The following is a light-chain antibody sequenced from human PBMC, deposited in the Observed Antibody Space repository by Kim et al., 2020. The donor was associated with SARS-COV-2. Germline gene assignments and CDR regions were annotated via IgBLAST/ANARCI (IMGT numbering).Light chain of an antibody. CDR3: CSYAGSFSWV. J-gene: IGLJ3*02. CDR1: STDVGGDDL. CDR2: DVS. Sequence: GQSVTTSCTGTSTDVGGDDLVSWYQQFPGKAPKLMIYDVSNRPSGVPDRFSGSKSGNTASLTISGLQAEDEADYYCCSYAGSFSWVFGGGTQLTVL. V-gene: IGLV2-11*01.